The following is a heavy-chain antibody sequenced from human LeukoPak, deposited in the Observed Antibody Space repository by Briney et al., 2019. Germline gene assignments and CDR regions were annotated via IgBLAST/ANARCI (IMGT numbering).Heavy chain of an antibody. V-gene: IGHV1-2*02. Sequence: ASVTVSCKASGYTFTAYYIHWVRQAPGQGLEWMGWINPNSGGTNYAQKFQGRVTMTRDTSISTAYMELSSLRSDDTAVYYCAKIPNIWGAFDIWGQGTMVTVSS. CDR3: AKIPNIWGAFDI. CDR1: GYTFTAYY. D-gene: IGHD7-27*01. J-gene: IGHJ3*02. CDR2: INPNSGGT.